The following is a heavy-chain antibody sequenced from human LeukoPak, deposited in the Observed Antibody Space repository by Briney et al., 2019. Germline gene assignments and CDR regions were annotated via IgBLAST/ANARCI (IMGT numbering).Heavy chain of an antibody. J-gene: IGHJ4*02. CDR3: ARGGGRMTTVTYFDY. D-gene: IGHD4-17*01. CDR2: IYYSGST. Sequence: SDTLSLTCTVSGGSINRYYWSWIRQPPGKGLEWIGYIYYSGSTNYNPSLKSRVTISVDTSKNQFSLKLSSVTAADTAVYYCARGGGRMTTVTYFDYWGQGTLVTVSS. CDR1: GGSINRYY. V-gene: IGHV4-59*07.